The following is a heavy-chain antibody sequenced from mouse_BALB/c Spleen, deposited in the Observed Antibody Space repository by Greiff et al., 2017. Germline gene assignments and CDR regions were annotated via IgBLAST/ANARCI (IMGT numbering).Heavy chain of an antibody. J-gene: IGHJ4*01. CDR2: IRNKANGYTT. CDR1: GFTFTDYY. D-gene: IGHD6-1*01. V-gene: IGHV7-3*02. CDR3: AREPSGGYAMDY. Sequence: EVQRVESGGGLVQPGGSLRLSCATSGFTFTDYYMSWVRQPPGKALEWLGFIRNKANGYTTEYSASVKGRFTISRDNSQSILYLQMNTLRAEDSATYYCAREPSGGYAMDYWGQGTSVTVSS.